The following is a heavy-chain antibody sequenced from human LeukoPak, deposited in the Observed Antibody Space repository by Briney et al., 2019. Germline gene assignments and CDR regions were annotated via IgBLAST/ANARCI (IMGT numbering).Heavy chain of an antibody. V-gene: IGHV1-24*01. J-gene: IGHJ6*02. Sequence: ASVKVSCKVSGYTLTELSMHWVRQAPGKGLEWMGGFDPEDGETIYARKFQGRVTMTEDTSTDTAYMELSGLRSEDTAVYYCATGRIVVGATPQPNYYGMDVWGQGTTVTVSS. CDR2: FDPEDGET. D-gene: IGHD2-15*01. CDR3: ATGRIVVGATPQPNYYGMDV. CDR1: GYTLTELS.